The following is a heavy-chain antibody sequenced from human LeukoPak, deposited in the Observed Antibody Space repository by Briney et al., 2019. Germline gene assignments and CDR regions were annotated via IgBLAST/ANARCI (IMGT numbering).Heavy chain of an antibody. D-gene: IGHD7-27*01. CDR1: GYTCTSSG. Sequence: ASVKVSCKTSGYTCTSSGISWMRQAPGQGLEWMGWISTYSGNTNYAQNLQGRVTFTTDTSTSTAYMELRCLRSDDTAVYYCARDKNWDLEYWGQGTLVTVSS. V-gene: IGHV1-18*01. CDR2: ISTYSGNT. J-gene: IGHJ4*02. CDR3: ARDKNWDLEY.